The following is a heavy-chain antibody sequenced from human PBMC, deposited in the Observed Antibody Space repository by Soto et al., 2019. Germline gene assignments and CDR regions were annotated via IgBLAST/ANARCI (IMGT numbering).Heavy chain of an antibody. J-gene: IGHJ3*02. V-gene: IGHV3-21*01. Sequence: GGSLRLSCAASGFTFSSYSMNWVRQAPGKGLEWVSSISSSSSYIYYADSVKGRFTISRDNAKNSLYLQMNSLRAEDTAVYYCATFPSIIAARRLDAFDIWGQGTMVTVSS. CDR1: GFTFSSYS. CDR2: ISSSSSYI. CDR3: ATFPSIIAARRLDAFDI. D-gene: IGHD6-6*01.